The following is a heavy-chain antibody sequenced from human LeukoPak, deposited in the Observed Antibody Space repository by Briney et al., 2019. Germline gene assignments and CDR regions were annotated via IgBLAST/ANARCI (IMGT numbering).Heavy chain of an antibody. D-gene: IGHD4-17*01. CDR1: GYSFTGYY. J-gene: IGHJ2*01. CDR3: ARLRSTYWYFDL. Sequence: GASVKVSCKASGYSFTGYYMHWVRQAPGQGLEWMGWINPNSGGTKYAQKFKGRVTMTRDTSISTAYMELSRLRSDDTAVYYCARLRSTYWYFDLWGRGTLVTVSS. CDR2: INPNSGGT. V-gene: IGHV1-2*02.